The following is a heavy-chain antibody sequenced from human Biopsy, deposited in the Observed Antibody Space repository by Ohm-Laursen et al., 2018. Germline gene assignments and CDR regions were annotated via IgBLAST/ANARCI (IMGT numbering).Heavy chain of an antibody. J-gene: IGHJ4*02. Sequence: SVKVSCKAYGYTFGNYGISWVRQAPGQGLERMGWISVYNGNRDYPHKFQGIVTLTTDTSTSTAYIELSRLTSEDTAIYYCAKAGQTSGEYVVPRHFDSWGQGTRVTVSS. CDR2: ISVYNGNR. CDR3: AKAGQTSGEYVVPRHFDS. V-gene: IGHV1-18*01. D-gene: IGHD2-15*01. CDR1: GYTFGNYG.